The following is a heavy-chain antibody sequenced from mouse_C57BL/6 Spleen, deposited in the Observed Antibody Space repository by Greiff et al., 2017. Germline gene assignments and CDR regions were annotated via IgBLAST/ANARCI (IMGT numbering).Heavy chain of an antibody. CDR3: ARRDSSGPGGYDMDD. CDR2: INPYNGGT. V-gene: IGHV1-19*01. D-gene: IGHD3-2*02. J-gene: IGHJ4*01. CDR1: GYTFTDYY. Sequence: VQLQQSGPVLVKPGPSVKMSCKASGYTFTDYYMNWVQKIHGKSLEWIGVINPYNGGTSYNQQFKGKATLPVDKASSTAYIELNSLTYEDSAVYYGARRDSSGPGGYDMDDWGKGTSVTVSS.